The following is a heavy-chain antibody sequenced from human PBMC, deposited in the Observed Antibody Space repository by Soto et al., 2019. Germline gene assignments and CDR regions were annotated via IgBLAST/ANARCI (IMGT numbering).Heavy chain of an antibody. CDR2: LSYGGTP. Sequence: QGLLQESGPRLVKASESLSLTCTVSGGPISSYSWSWIRQTPGKGLEWIGYLSYGGTPNYNPSLESRVTITINTAATQFSLKLESLTAADTAVYYCARGFWATGGGNYYYSMDVWGQGTTVRVS. CDR1: GGPISSYS. J-gene: IGHJ6*02. V-gene: IGHV4-59*13. CDR3: ARGFWATGGGNYYYSMDV. D-gene: IGHD2-15*01.